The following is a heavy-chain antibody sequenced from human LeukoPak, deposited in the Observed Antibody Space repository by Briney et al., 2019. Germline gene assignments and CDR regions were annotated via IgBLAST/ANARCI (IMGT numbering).Heavy chain of an antibody. CDR3: ARQTTVTTSGGDAFDI. Sequence: TPSETLSLTCTVSGGSISSGGYYWSWIRQHPGKGLEWIAYIYDSGSTYSKPSLKSRVTISVDTSKNQFSLKLTSVTAADTAVYYCARQTTVTTSGGDAFDIWGQGTMVTVSS. CDR2: IYDSGST. V-gene: IGHV4-31*03. D-gene: IGHD4-17*01. CDR1: GGSISSGGYY. J-gene: IGHJ3*02.